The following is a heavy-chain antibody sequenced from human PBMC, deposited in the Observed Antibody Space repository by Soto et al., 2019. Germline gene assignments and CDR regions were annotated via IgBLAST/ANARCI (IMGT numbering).Heavy chain of an antibody. CDR1: GFTFSSYA. J-gene: IGHJ4*02. V-gene: IGHV3-23*01. Sequence: VQLLESGGGLVQPGGSLRLSCAASGFTFSSYAMSWVRQAPGKGLEWVSAISGSGGSTYYADSVKGRFTISRDNSKNTLYLQMNSLRAEDTAVYYCAKDSPVLWFGEFGVETYYFDYWGQGTLVTVSS. CDR2: ISGSGGST. CDR3: AKDSPVLWFGEFGVETYYFDY. D-gene: IGHD3-10*01.